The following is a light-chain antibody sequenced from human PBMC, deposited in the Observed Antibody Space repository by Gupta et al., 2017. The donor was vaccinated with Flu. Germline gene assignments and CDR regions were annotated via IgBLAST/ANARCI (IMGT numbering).Light chain of an antibody. CDR3: QSYDSRLSGWV. CDR1: SSNIGAGYD. CDR2: GNN. V-gene: IGLV1-40*01. J-gene: IGLJ3*02. Sequence: QSVLTQPPSVSGAPGQRVTITCTGSSSNIGAGYDVHWYQQLPGTAPKLLIYGNNRRPSGVPDRFSGSKSGASASLAITGLQAEDETEYHCQSYDSRLSGWVFGGGAKLTVL.